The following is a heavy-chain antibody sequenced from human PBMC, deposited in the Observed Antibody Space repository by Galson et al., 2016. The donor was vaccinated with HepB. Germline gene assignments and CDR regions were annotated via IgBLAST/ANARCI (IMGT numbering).Heavy chain of an antibody. D-gene: IGHD1-1*01. V-gene: IGHV3-30-3*01. CDR1: GFTFKNCA. Sequence: SLRLSCAASGFTFKNCAMHWVRQAPGKGLECVADISPDGSNAYYVDSVKGRFTISRDNSKTTLFLQMNSLRTDDTAVYYCARDWKADIWGQGTMVTVSS. CDR3: ARDWKADI. CDR2: ISPDGSNA. J-gene: IGHJ3*02.